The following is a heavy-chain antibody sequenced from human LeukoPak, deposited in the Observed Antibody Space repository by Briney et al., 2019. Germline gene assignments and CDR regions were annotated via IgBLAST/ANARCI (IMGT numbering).Heavy chain of an antibody. CDR3: ARGGGSGYYYYYMDV. V-gene: IGHV4-59*01. CDR2: IYYSGSN. D-gene: IGHD1-26*01. Sequence: SETLSLTCTVSGGSISNYYWSWIRQPPGKGLEWIGYIYYSGSNNYNPSLKSRVTISVDTSKNQFSLKLSSVTAADTAVYYCARGGGSGYYYYYMDVWGKGTTVTISS. J-gene: IGHJ6*03. CDR1: GGSISNYY.